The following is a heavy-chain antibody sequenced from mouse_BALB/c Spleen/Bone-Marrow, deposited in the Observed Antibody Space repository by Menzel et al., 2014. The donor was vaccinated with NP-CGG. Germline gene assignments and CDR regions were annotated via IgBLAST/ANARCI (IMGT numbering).Heavy chain of an antibody. CDR3: ATYDYDGRFDY. CDR1: GFSLTNYG. Sequence: QVQLKHSGPGLVAPSQNLSITCTVSGFSLTNYGVHWIRQPPGKGLEWLGIIWAGGSTNYNSALMSRLSISKDNSKSQVFFKMNSLQTDDTAIYYCATYDYDGRFDYWGQGTTLTVSS. J-gene: IGHJ2*01. D-gene: IGHD2-4*01. V-gene: IGHV2-9*02. CDR2: IWAGGST.